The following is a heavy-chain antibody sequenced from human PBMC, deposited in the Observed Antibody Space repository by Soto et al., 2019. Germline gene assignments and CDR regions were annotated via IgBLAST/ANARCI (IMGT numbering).Heavy chain of an antibody. CDR3: ADLTWNGYYLP. V-gene: IGHV3-72*01. D-gene: IGHD3-3*01. CDR1: GFSLSDHY. J-gene: IGHJ4*02. Sequence: EVQLVASGGGLVQPGGSPRLSCAASGFSLSDHYVDWVRQAPGKGLDWVGRITNEAYSFTTDYAASVKGRFTISRDDSQNTLYLQMNSLKTEDTAVYYCADLTWNGYYLPWGQGTLITVSS. CDR2: ITNEAYSFTT.